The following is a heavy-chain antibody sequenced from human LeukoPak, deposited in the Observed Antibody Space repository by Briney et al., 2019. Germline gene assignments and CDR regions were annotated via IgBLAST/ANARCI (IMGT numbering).Heavy chain of an antibody. CDR1: GGSISSSNYY. Sequence: NPSETLSLTCTVSGGSISSSNYYWGWIRQPPGKGLEWIGSIYYSGCTYYSPSLKSRVTISVDTSKNQSYLRLSSVNAADTAVYYCARDILATSIAAPYYWGQGTLVTVSS. V-gene: IGHV4-39*07. CDR2: IYYSGCT. CDR3: ARDILATSIAAPYY. J-gene: IGHJ4*02. D-gene: IGHD6-13*01.